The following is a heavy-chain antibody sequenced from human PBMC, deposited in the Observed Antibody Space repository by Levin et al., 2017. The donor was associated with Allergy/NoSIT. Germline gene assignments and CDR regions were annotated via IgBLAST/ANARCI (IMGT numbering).Heavy chain of an antibody. CDR1: GYTFTSYD. V-gene: IGHV1-8*01. J-gene: IGHJ4*02. CDR3: ARAVRDPQRSPGLDIRAYYFDY. Sequence: GESLKISCKASGYTFTSYDINWVRQATGQGLEWMGWMNPNTGNTGYAQKFQGRVTMTRNTSISTAYMELSSLRSEDTAVYYCARAVRDPQRSPGLDIRAYYFDYWGQGTLVTVSS. D-gene: IGHD3/OR15-3a*01. CDR2: MNPNTGNT.